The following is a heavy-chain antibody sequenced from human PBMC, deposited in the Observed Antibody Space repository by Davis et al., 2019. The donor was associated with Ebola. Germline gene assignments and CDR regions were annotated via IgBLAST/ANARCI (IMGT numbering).Heavy chain of an antibody. Sequence: GGSLRLSCAASGFTFSSYSMNWVRQAPGKGLEWVSYISSSSSTIHSADSVKGRFTISRDNAKNSLYLQMDSLRDEDTAVYYCAREKYYYDSSGYSYYFDYWGQGTLVTVSS. CDR1: GFTFSSYS. J-gene: IGHJ4*02. CDR2: ISSSSSTI. V-gene: IGHV3-48*02. D-gene: IGHD3-22*01. CDR3: AREKYYYDSSGYSYYFDY.